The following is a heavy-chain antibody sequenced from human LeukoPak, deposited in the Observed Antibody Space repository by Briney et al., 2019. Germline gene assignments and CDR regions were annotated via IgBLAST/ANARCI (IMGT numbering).Heavy chain of an antibody. CDR3: ARLAVAGNFDDY. CDR1: GGSISSSSYY. CDR2: IYYSGST. D-gene: IGHD6-19*01. J-gene: IGHJ4*02. Sequence: SETLSLTCTVSGGSISSSSYYWGWIRQPPGKGLEWIGCIYYSGSTSYNPSLKSRVTISVDTSKNQFSLKLSSVTAADTAVYYCARLAVAGNFDDYWGQGTLVTVSS. V-gene: IGHV4-39*01.